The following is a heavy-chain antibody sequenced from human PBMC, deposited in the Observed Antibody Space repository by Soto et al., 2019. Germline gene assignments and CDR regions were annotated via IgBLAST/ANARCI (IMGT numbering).Heavy chain of an antibody. CDR2: ISWNSGSI. D-gene: IGHD3-10*01. CDR3: AKSPITMVRVPGGWFDP. Sequence: SGGSLRLSCAASGFTFDDYAMHWVRQAPGKGLEWVSGISWNSGSIGYADSVKGRFTISRDNAKNSLYLQMNSLRAEDTALYYCAKSPITMVRVPGGWFDPWGQGTLVTVSS. CDR1: GFTFDDYA. J-gene: IGHJ5*02. V-gene: IGHV3-9*01.